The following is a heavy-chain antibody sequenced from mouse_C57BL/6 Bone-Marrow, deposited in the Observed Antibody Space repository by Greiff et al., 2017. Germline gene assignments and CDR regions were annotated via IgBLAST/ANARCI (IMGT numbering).Heavy chain of an antibody. J-gene: IGHJ2*01. CDR1: GYAFSSSW. CDR2: IYPGDGDT. Sequence: VKLQESGPELVKPGASVKISCKASGYAFSSSWMNWVKQRPGKGLEWIGRIYPGDGDTNYNGKFKGKATLTADKSSSTAYMQLSSLTSEDSAVYFCAREGGGGYWGQGTTLTVSS. V-gene: IGHV1-82*01. CDR3: AREGGGGY.